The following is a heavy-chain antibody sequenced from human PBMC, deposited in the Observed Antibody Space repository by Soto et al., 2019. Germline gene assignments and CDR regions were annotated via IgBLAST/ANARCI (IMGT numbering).Heavy chain of an antibody. CDR3: AKSGYSDTFEEYYFEY. Sequence: VGSLRLSCASSVCRFNTYAMSCVRHSPGKGLEWVSSISASGSNTYYADSVQDRFTISRDNFRLTLDLHMNNLRAEDTAVYYCAKSGYSDTFEEYYFEYLGQGTLVIVSS. J-gene: IGHJ4*02. CDR1: VCRFNTYA. V-gene: IGHV3-23*01. D-gene: IGHD3-10*01. CDR2: ISASGSNT.